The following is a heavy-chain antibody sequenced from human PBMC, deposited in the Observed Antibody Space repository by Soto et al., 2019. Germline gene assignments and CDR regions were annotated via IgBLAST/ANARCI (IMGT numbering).Heavy chain of an antibody. V-gene: IGHV3-23*01. CDR1: GFTFSNYA. CDR2: ISGSGGST. J-gene: IGHJ4*02. CDR3: AKPYYEILTGYPPFDT. D-gene: IGHD3-9*01. Sequence: EVQLLESGGGFVHPGGSLRLSCAASGFTFSNYAMSWVRQAPGRGLEWVSAISGSGGSTYYSDAVKGRFTSSRDNSKITLSLQVNSLNAEDTAQYYCAKPYYEILTGYPPFDTRGQGTLVTVTS.